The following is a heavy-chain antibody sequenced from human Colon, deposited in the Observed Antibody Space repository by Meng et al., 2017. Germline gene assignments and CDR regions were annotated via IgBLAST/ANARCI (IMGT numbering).Heavy chain of an antibody. CDR1: GFNFNTYA. Sequence: QVLLVESGGGVVQPGRSLRLSCVASGFNFNTYAMHWVRQAPGKGLEWVAVISSDANYKYYAASVQGRFSISRDNSENTVYLQMNSLRPEDMSTYYCASSHNLYLVYWGQGTLVTVPS. D-gene: IGHD1-14*01. CDR2: ISSDANYK. CDR3: ASSHNLYLVY. J-gene: IGHJ4*02. V-gene: IGHV3-30*01.